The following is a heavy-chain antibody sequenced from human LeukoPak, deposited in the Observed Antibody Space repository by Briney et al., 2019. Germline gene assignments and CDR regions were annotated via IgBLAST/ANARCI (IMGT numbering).Heavy chain of an antibody. V-gene: IGHV4-4*03. D-gene: IGHD1-14*01. CDR1: LDSTTSNF. Sequence: PETLSLTCTVSLDSTTSNFWSWVRQPPGKGLEWIGEIHRRGGPNYNPSLQSRVTISIDRSRNQIALELSSVTAADTAVYYCAREILGGFNPGAYWGQGTLFTVSS. CDR2: IHRRGGP. CDR3: AREILGGFNPGAY. J-gene: IGHJ4*02.